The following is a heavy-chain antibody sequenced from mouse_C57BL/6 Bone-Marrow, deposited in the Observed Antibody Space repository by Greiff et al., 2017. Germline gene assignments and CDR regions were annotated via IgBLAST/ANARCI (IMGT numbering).Heavy chain of an antibody. J-gene: IGHJ4*01. CDR1: GYAFSSSW. CDR2: IYPGDGDT. CDR3: ARGKEQAKRARDD. Sequence: QVQLQQSGPELVKPGASVKISCKASGYAFSSSWMNWVKQRPGKGLEWIGRIYPGDGDTNYNGKFKGKATLTADKSSSTAYMQLSSLTSEDSAVYFGARGKEQAKRARDDWGEGTSVTVSS. D-gene: IGHD3-2*02. V-gene: IGHV1-82*01.